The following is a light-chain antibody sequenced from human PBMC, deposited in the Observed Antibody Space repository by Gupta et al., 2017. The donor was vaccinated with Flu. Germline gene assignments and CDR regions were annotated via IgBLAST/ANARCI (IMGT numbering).Light chain of an antibody. CDR3: QQYNNWPPWT. CDR1: QSIRNN. V-gene: IGKV3-15*01. Sequence: EIVMTQSPATLSVSPGDRATLSCRASQSIRNNLAWYQQKPGQAPRLLIYGASNRATNIPARFSGSGSGTEFTLTISNLQSEDFAVYYCQQYNNWPPWTFGQGTKVEIK. J-gene: IGKJ1*01. CDR2: GAS.